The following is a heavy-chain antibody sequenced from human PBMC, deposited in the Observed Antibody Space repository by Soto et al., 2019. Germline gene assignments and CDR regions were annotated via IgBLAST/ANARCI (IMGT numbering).Heavy chain of an antibody. J-gene: IGHJ6*03. CDR3: AKAKLRGRYYCCYMDV. Sequence: EVQLLESGGGLVQPGGSLRLSCAASGFTFSSYAMSWVRQAPGKGLEWVSAISGSGGSTYYADSVKGRFTISRDNSKNTLYLQMNSLRAEDTAVYYCAKAKLRGRYYCCYMDVWGKGTTVTVSS. V-gene: IGHV3-23*01. CDR2: ISGSGGST. CDR1: GFTFSSYA. D-gene: IGHD4-17*01.